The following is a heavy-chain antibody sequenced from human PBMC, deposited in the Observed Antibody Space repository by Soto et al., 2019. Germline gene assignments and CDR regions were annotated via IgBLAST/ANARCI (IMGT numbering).Heavy chain of an antibody. CDR1: GGSVSSGTYY. Sequence: QVQLQESGPGQVKPSETLFLTCTVSGGSVSSGTYYWSWIRQPAGKGLEWMGYIYRGSPNYNPSLESRATISVDTSRTQFSLMLSSVTAADTAVYYCSRDQGLGAGYFALWGRGTLVTVYS. D-gene: IGHD7-27*01. J-gene: IGHJ2*01. V-gene: IGHV4-61*01. CDR3: SRDQGLGAGYFAL. CDR2: IYRGSP.